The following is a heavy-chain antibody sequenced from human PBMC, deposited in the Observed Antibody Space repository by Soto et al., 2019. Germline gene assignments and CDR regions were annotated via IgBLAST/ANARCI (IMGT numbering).Heavy chain of an antibody. CDR2: ISWDGGST. D-gene: IGHD3-10*01. J-gene: IGHJ6*02. V-gene: IGHV3-43*01. CDR3: AKDINMVRGINYYYYGMDV. CDR1: GFTFDDYT. Sequence: GGSLRLSGAGSGFTFDDYTMHWVRQAPGNGLEWVSLISWDGGSTYYADSVKGRFTISRDNSKNSLYLQMNSLRTEDTALYYCAKDINMVRGINYYYYGMDVWGQGTTVTVYS.